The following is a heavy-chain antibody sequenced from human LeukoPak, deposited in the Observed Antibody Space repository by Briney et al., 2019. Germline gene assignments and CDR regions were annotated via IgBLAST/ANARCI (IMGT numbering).Heavy chain of an antibody. Sequence: KASETLSLTCTVSGGSISSGTYYWGWIRQSPGKGLEWVAYLYYSGSTNYNPSLKSRVTISVDTSKNQFSLKLNSVTAANTAVYYCARGATLTAVTTWGLGTLVTVSS. CDR2: LYYSGST. CDR3: ARGATLTAVTT. D-gene: IGHD4-17*01. CDR1: GGSISSGTYY. J-gene: IGHJ5*02. V-gene: IGHV4-61*01.